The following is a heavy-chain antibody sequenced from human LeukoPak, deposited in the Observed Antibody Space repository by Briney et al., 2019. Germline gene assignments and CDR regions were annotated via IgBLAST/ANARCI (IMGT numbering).Heavy chain of an antibody. V-gene: IGHV4-38-2*02. Sequence: PSETLSLTCTVSGYSISSGYYWGWIRQPPGKGLEWIGSIYHSGSTYYNPSLKSRVTISVDTSKNQFSLKLSSVTAADTAVYYCAREVVRGVTNYYYYMDVWGKGTTVTISS. CDR2: IYHSGST. J-gene: IGHJ6*03. CDR1: GYSISSGYY. CDR3: AREVVRGVTNYYYYMDV. D-gene: IGHD3-10*01.